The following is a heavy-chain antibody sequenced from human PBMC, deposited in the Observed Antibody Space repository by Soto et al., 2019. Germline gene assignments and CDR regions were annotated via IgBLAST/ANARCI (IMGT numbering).Heavy chain of an antibody. V-gene: IGHV3-33*01. D-gene: IGHD6-13*01. CDR3: ARDAAGYSSSWLRSPDWFDP. CDR1: GFTFSSYG. J-gene: IGHJ5*02. CDR2: IWYDGSNK. Sequence: GGSLRLSCAASGFTFSSYGMHWVRQALGKGLEWVAVIWYDGSNKYYADSVKGRFTISRDNSKNTLYLQMNSLRAEDTAVYYCARDAAGYSSSWLRSPDWFDPWGQGTLVTVSS.